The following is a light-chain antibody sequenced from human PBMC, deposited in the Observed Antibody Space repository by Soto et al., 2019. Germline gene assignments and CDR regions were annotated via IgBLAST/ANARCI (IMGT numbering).Light chain of an antibody. CDR2: DAS. CDR3: QQRANWPGT. J-gene: IGKJ1*01. Sequence: EIVLTQSPATLSLSPGEIATLSFSASQTVRSSLAWYQQQPGQAPRLLIYDASNRATGIPARFSGSGSGTDFTLTISSLEAKDFAVYYCQQRANWPGTFGQGTKVDIK. V-gene: IGKV3-11*01. CDR1: QTVRSS.